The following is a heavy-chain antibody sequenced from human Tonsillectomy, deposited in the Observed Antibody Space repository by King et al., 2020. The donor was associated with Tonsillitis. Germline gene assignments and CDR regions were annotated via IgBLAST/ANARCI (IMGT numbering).Heavy chain of an antibody. CDR2: ISGSGGST. J-gene: IGHJ2*01. D-gene: IGHD3-10*01. Sequence: EVQLVESGGGLVQPGGSLRLSCAASGFTFSSYAMSWVRQAPGKGLEGVSAISGSGGSTYYADSVKGRFTISRDNSKNTLYLKMNSLRAVDTAVCYCAKRGGVLLWFGESHWYFDLWGRGTLVTVSS. CDR3: AKRGGVLLWFGESHWYFDL. V-gene: IGHV3-23*04. CDR1: GFTFSSYA.